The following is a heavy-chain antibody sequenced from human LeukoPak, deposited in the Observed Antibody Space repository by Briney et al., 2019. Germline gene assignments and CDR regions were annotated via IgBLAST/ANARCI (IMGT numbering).Heavy chain of an antibody. CDR2: IYYTGST. CDR3: ATFRPGGYFQN. J-gene: IGHJ1*01. V-gene: IGHV4-59*01. D-gene: IGHD2-21*01. Sequence: KPSETLSLTCTVSGGSIGSDYWSWIRQPPGKRLQWIGYIYYTGSTNYDASLKSRVTISVDTSKNQFSLKLTSVTAADTAVYYCATFRPGGYFQNWGQGTLVTVSS. CDR1: GGSIGSDY.